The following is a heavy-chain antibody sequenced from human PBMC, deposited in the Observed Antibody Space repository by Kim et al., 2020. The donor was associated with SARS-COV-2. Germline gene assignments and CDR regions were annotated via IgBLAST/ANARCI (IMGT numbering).Heavy chain of an antibody. J-gene: IGHJ6*03. D-gene: IGHD2-15*01. CDR3: ARVVGGQGYYYYYYMDV. Sequence: SETLSLTCTVSGGSISSYYWSWIRQPPGKGLEWIGYIYYSGSTNYNPSLKSRVTISVDTSKNQFSPKLSSVTAADTAVYYCARVVGGQGYYYYYYMDVWGKGTTVTVSS. V-gene: IGHV4-59*01. CDR2: IYYSGST. CDR1: GGSISSYY.